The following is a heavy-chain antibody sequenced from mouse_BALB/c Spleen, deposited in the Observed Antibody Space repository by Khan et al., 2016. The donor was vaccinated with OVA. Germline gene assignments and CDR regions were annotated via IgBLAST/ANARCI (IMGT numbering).Heavy chain of an antibody. V-gene: IGHV9-3*02. Sequence: QIQLVQSGPELKKPGETVKISCKASGYTFTNYGMNWVKQAPGKGLKWMGWINTNTGEPTYAEEFKGRFAFSSETSASTAYSQINNLKNEDTATXFCARRSIYYGYFDVWGPGTTVTVSS. D-gene: IGHD2-1*01. CDR3: ARRSIYYGYFDV. CDR1: GYTFTNYG. CDR2: INTNTGEP. J-gene: IGHJ1*01.